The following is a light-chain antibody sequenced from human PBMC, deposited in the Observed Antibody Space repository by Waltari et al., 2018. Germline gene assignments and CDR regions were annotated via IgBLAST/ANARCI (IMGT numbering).Light chain of an antibody. Sequence: QSALTQPASVSGSPGQSITISCIGTRRDIGGYDFVSWYQQHPGKVPKLLIHDVTNRPSGISDRFSGSKSGNTAALTISGLQAEDEADYYCSSFSGTATEVIFGGGTRLTVL. CDR1: RRDIGGYDF. CDR2: DVT. CDR3: SSFSGTATEVI. J-gene: IGLJ2*01. V-gene: IGLV2-14*03.